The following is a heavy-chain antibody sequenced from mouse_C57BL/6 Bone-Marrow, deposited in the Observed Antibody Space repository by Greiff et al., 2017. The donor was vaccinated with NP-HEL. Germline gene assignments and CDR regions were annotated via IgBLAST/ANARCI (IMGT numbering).Heavy chain of an antibody. V-gene: IGHV1-82*01. CDR2: IYPGDGDT. J-gene: IGHJ1*03. Sequence: QVQLKQSGPELVKPGASVKISCKASCYAFSSSWMNWVKQRPGKGLEWIGRIYPGDGDTNYNGKFKGKATLTADKSSSTAYMQLSSLTSEDSAVYFCASYGSSLYWYFDVWGTGTTVTVSS. D-gene: IGHD1-1*01. CDR3: ASYGSSLYWYFDV. CDR1: CYAFSSSW.